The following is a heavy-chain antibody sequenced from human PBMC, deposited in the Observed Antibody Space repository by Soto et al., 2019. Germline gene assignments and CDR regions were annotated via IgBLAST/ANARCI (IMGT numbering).Heavy chain of an antibody. Sequence: SGPTLVNPTQTLTLTCTFSGFSLNTGGLGVGWIRQPPGKALEWLALIYWDDDKRYSPSLKSRLSITKDTSNNQVVLTMTNMDPVDTATYYCTHSRCGGDCLQSYSSHYYYGMDVWGQGTTVTVSS. CDR1: GFSLNTGGLG. J-gene: IGHJ6*02. V-gene: IGHV2-5*02. CDR3: THSRCGGDCLQSYSSHYYYGMDV. CDR2: IYWDDDK. D-gene: IGHD2-21*02.